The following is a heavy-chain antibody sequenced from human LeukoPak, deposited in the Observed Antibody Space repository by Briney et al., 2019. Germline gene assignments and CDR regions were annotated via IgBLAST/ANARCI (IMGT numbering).Heavy chain of an antibody. Sequence: ASVKVSCKASGYTFTSYDINWVRQATGQGLEWMGWMNPNSGNTGYAQKFQGRVTMTRNTSINTAYMELSSLRSEDTAIYYCVRGVGIVSTISKKHFDDWGQGTLVTVSS. CDR1: GYTFTSYD. V-gene: IGHV1-8*01. CDR2: MNPNSGNT. CDR3: VRGVGIVSTISKKHFDD. D-gene: IGHD5/OR15-5a*01. J-gene: IGHJ4*02.